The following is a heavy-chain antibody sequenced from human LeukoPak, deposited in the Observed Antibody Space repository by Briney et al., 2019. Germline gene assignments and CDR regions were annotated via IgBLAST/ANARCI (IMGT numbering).Heavy chain of an antibody. CDR2: IYYSGST. J-gene: IGHJ4*02. Sequence: SETLSLTCTVSGGSISSSSYYWGWIRQPPGKGLEWIGSIYYSGSTYYNPSLKSRVTISVDTSKNQFSLKLSSVTAADTAVYYCASEPNYPHRYYFDYWGQGTLVTVSS. V-gene: IGHV4-39*07. CDR1: GGSISSSSYY. CDR3: ASEPNYPHRYYFDY. D-gene: IGHD5-24*01.